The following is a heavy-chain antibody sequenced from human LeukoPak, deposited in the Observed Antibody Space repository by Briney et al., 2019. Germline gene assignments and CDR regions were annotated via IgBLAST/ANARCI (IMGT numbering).Heavy chain of an antibody. CDR3: AAGRLPHYFDY. Sequence: ASVKVSCKASGGTFSSYAISWVRQAPGQELEWMGGIIPIFGTANYAQKFQGRVTITADESTSTAYMELSSLRSEDTAVYYCAAGRLPHYFDYWGQGTLVTVSS. CDR1: GGTFSSYA. CDR2: IIPIFGTA. V-gene: IGHV1-69*13. J-gene: IGHJ4*02. D-gene: IGHD6-25*01.